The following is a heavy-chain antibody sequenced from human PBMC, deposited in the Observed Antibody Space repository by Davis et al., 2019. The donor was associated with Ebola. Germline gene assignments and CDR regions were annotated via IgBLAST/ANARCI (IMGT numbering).Heavy chain of an antibody. D-gene: IGHD6-6*01. CDR3: APRQQLVRGYNWFDP. CDR1: GGSISSGSYY. Sequence: PSETLSLTCTVSGGSISSGSYYWSWIRQPAGKGLEWIGHIYTSGSTNYNPSLKSRVTISVDTSKNQFSLKLSSVTAADTAVYYCAPRQQLVRGYNWFDPWGQGTLVTVSS. CDR2: IYTSGST. J-gene: IGHJ5*02. V-gene: IGHV4-61*09.